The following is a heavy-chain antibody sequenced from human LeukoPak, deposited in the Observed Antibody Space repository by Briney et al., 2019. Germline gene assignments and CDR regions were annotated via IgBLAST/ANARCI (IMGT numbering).Heavy chain of an antibody. J-gene: IGHJ4*02. D-gene: IGHD1-26*01. V-gene: IGHV4-39*01. CDR3: ARTRGSGSYSYYFDY. CDR2: IYYSGST. Sequence: SETLSLTCTVSGGSISSSSCYWGWIRQPPGKGLEWIGCIYYSGSTYYNPSLKSRVTISVDTSKKQFSLKLSSVTAADTAVYHCARTRGSGSYSYYFDYWGQGTLVTVSS. CDR1: GGSISSSSCY.